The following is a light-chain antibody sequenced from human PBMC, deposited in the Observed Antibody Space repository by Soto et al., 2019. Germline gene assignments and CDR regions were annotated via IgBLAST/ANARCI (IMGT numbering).Light chain of an antibody. Sequence: QSALTQPASVSGSPGQSITISCTGTSSDVGGYNCVSWYQQHPGKAPKLMIYDVSNRPSGVSNRFSGSKSGNTASLTISGLQAEYEADYYCNSYTTSSTYVFGTGTKLTVL. CDR1: SSDVGGYNC. CDR2: DVS. CDR3: NSYTTSSTYV. J-gene: IGLJ1*01. V-gene: IGLV2-14*01.